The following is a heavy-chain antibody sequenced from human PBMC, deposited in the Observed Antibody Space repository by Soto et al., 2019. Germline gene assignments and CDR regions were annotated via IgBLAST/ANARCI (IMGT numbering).Heavy chain of an antibody. CDR2: ILFDGNKK. CDR1: GFIFSDYA. CDR3: AKDGSQYFSGSYLCY. J-gene: IGHJ4*02. V-gene: IGHV3-30*18. D-gene: IGHD1-26*01. Sequence: ESGGGLVRPGRSLRLSCSASGFIFSDYAMHWVRQAPGKGMERGAVILFDGNKKYYADSVKGRFTISRDNSKNTLYLQMNSLRAEDTAVYYCAKDGSQYFSGSYLCYWGQGSLVTVSS.